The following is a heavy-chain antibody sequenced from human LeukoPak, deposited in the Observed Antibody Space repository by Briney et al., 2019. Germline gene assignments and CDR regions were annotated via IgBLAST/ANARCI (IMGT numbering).Heavy chain of an antibody. Sequence: SETLSLTCTVSGDSVTTYYWSWIRQPPGKGLEWLGYVYYSGSATYNPSLKSRVTISVDTSKNQFSLKLSSVTAADTAVYYCARHCSSGSYPYYFDYWGQGTLVTVSS. V-gene: IGHV4-59*08. CDR1: GDSVTTYY. J-gene: IGHJ4*02. CDR3: ARHCSSGSYPYYFDY. D-gene: IGHD1-26*01. CDR2: VYYSGSA.